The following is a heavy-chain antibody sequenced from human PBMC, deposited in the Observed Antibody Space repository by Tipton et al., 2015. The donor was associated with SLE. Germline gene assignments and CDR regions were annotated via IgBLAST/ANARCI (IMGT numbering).Heavy chain of an antibody. Sequence: TLSLTCTVSGGSISSQYWSWIRQPPGKGLEWIGYVYPSGSTNYNPSLKSRVTISVDMSKNQFSLRLSSVTAADTAVYYCARVGAAPYFDYWGQGTLVTVPS. CDR1: GGSISSQY. CDR3: ARVGAAPYFDY. J-gene: IGHJ4*02. V-gene: IGHV4-59*11. D-gene: IGHD6-13*01. CDR2: VYPSGST.